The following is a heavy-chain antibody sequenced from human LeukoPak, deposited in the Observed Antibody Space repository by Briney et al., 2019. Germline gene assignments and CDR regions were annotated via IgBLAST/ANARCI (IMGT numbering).Heavy chain of an antibody. J-gene: IGHJ4*02. Sequence: EAGGSLRLSCAASGFTFSSYAMSWVRQAPGKGLEWVGFIRSKAYGGTTEYAASVKGRFTISRDDSKSIAYLQMNSLKTEDTAVYYCTRPQPQKWLFNYFDYWGQGTLVTVSS. V-gene: IGHV3-49*04. CDR3: TRPQPQKWLFNYFDY. CDR1: GFTFSSYA. D-gene: IGHD3-22*01. CDR2: IRSKAYGGTT.